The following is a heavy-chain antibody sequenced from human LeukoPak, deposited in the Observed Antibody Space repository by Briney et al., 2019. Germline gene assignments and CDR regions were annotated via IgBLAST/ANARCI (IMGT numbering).Heavy chain of an antibody. CDR2: IRYDGSNK. J-gene: IGHJ4*02. V-gene: IGHV3-30*02. CDR1: GFTFSSYG. CDR3: ARASVVGGSIDY. Sequence: GGSLRLSCAASGFTFSSYGMYWVRQAPGKGLEWVAFIRYDGSNKYYADSVKGRFTVSRDNSKNTLYLQMNSLRAEDTAVYYCARASVVGGSIDYWGQGTLVTVSS. D-gene: IGHD1-26*01.